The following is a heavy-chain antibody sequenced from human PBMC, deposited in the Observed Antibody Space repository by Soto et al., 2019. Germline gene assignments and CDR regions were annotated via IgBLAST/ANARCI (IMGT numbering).Heavy chain of an antibody. D-gene: IGHD6-13*01. CDR2: IWYDGSNK. J-gene: IGHJ4*02. CDR1: GFTFSSYG. V-gene: IGHV3-33*01. Sequence: QVQLVESGGGVVQPGRSLRLSCAASGFTFSSYGMHWVRQAPGKGLEWVAVIWYDGSNKYYADSVKGRFTISRDNSKNTLYLQMSSLRAADTAVYYCARGPYSSWENFDYWGQGTLVTFSS. CDR3: ARGPYSSWENFDY.